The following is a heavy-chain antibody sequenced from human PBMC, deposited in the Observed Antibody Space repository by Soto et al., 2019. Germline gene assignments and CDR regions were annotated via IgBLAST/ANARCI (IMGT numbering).Heavy chain of an antibody. J-gene: IGHJ5*02. CDR1: GYTFSSYW. CDR2: IYPNDSKV. Sequence: PGESLKISCQSSGYTFSSYWIVWVRQMPGKGLEWMGIIYPNDSKVKYSPSVQGQVTMSADKSISTAYLQWSSLGASDTAIYFCARGNVENRFGPWGQGTPVTVSS. CDR3: ARGNVENRFGP. V-gene: IGHV5-51*01.